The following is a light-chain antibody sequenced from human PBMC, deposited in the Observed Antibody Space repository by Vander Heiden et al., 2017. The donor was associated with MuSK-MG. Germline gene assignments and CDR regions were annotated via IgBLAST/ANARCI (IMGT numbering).Light chain of an antibody. Sequence: DTVMTQSPDALAVSLGERATINCKSSQSVLYSSNNKNYLAWYQQKPGQPPKRLIYWASTRESGVPDRFSGSGSGTDFTLTISSLQAEDVAVYYCQQEDYTPRTFGQGTKVXVK. CDR2: WAS. V-gene: IGKV4-1*01. CDR1: QSVLYSSNNKNY. CDR3: QQEDYTPRT. J-gene: IGKJ1*01.